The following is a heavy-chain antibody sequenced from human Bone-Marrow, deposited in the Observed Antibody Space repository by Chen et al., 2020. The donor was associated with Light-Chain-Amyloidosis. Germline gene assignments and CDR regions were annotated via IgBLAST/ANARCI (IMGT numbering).Heavy chain of an antibody. V-gene: IGHV3-15*01. J-gene: IGHJ3*02. CDR3: TTLGQGTFHI. Sequence: EVQLVESGGGLVKPGGSLTLSCAAGFTFSNAWMSWVRQAPGKGLEWVGRIKKKADGGTTEYAAPVKGRFTISRDDSQNTLYLQMNSLKTEDTAVYYCTTLGQGTFHIWGQGTMVTVSS. CDR1: GFTFSNAW. D-gene: IGHD3-10*01. CDR2: IKKKADGGTT.